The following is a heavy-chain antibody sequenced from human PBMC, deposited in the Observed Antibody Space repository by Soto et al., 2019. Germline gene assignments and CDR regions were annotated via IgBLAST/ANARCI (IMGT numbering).Heavy chain of an antibody. Sequence: ASVKVSCKASGYTFTSYDINWVRRATGQGLEWMGWMNPNSGNTGYAQKFQGRVTMTRNPSMSTAYMELSSLRSEDTAVYYCTRGSNVAAVIDYWGQGTLVTVSP. J-gene: IGHJ4*02. CDR3: TRGSNVAAVIDY. CDR2: MNPNSGNT. D-gene: IGHD6-13*01. V-gene: IGHV1-8*01. CDR1: GYTFTSYD.